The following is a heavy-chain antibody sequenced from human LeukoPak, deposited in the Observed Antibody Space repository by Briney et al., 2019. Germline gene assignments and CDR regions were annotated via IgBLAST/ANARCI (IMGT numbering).Heavy chain of an antibody. J-gene: IGHJ4*02. Sequence: GESLKISCKGSGYSFSNYWIGWVRQMPGKDLEWMGIIYPGNSDTRYSPSFQGQVTISADKSISTAYLQWSSLKASDTAMYYCARPGSSGVADYFDYWGQGSLVTVSS. CDR3: ARPGSSGVADYFDY. D-gene: IGHD6-19*01. CDR1: GYSFSNYW. V-gene: IGHV5-51*01. CDR2: IYPGNSDT.